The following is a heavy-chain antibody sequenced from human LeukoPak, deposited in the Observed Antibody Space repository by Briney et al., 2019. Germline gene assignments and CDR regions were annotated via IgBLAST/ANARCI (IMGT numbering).Heavy chain of an antibody. J-gene: IGHJ4*02. V-gene: IGHV1-69*01. CDR1: GGTFSSYA. CDR3: AREKRSGSSYFDY. Sequence: SVKVSCKASGGTFSSYAISWVRQAPGQGVEWMGGIIPIFGTANYAQKFQGRVTITADESTSTAYMELSSLRSEDTAVYYCAREKRSGSSYFDYWGQGTLVTVSS. D-gene: IGHD1-26*01. CDR2: IIPIFGTA.